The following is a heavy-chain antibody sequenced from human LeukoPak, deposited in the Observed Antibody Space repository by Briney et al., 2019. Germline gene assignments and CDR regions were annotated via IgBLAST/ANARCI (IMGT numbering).Heavy chain of an antibody. J-gene: IGHJ6*02. CDR1: GGSISSYY. CDR3: ESDVVAATGVYYYYYGMDV. CDR2: IYYSGST. V-gene: IGHV4-59*01. Sequence: SETLSLTCTVSGGSISSYYGSWIRQPPGEGLEWIGYIYYSGSTNYNPSLKSRVTISVDTSKNQFSMQLSSVTAADTAVYSCESDVVAATGVYYYYYGMDVWGQGTTVTVSS. D-gene: IGHD2-15*01.